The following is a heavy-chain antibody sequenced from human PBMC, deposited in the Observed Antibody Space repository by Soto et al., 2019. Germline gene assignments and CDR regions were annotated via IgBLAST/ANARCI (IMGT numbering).Heavy chain of an antibody. D-gene: IGHD1-26*01. CDR2: FFYSGST. Sequence: QVQLQESGPGLLKTSERLSLTCTVSGGSITSYYWSWIRQPPGKGLEWLGSFFYSGSTNYNPSLKSRVTISVDTSNNQFSLKLSSVTAADTAVYYCARALRVGATNYYYYYGMDVWGQATTVTVSS. CDR3: ARALRVGATNYYYYYGMDV. V-gene: IGHV4-59*01. CDR1: GGSITSYY. J-gene: IGHJ6*02.